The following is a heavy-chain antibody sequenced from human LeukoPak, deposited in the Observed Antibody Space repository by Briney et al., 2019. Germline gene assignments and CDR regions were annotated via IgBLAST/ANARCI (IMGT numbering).Heavy chain of an antibody. J-gene: IGHJ5*02. D-gene: IGHD2-2*01. CDR3: ARWQYQLLNLPSPHRTGAFDP. CDR2: IYTSGST. CDR1: GGSISSYY. Sequence: PSETLSLTCTDSGGSISSYYWSWIRQPPGKGLEWIGYIYTSGSTNYNPSLKSRVTISVDTSKNQFSLKLSSVTAADTAVYYCARWQYQLLNLPSPHRTGAFDPWGQGTLVTVSS. V-gene: IGHV4-4*09.